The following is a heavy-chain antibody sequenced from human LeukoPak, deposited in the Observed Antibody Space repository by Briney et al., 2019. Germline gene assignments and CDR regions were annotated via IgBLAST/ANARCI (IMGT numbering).Heavy chain of an antibody. Sequence: GGSLRLSCAASGFTFSSYWMHWVRQVPGKGLVWASRINSDGSSIAYADSVKGRFTISRGNGKDTLYLQMNSLRAEDTGVNYCAALDHGHDYWGQGTLVTVSS. CDR3: AALDHGHDY. CDR2: INSDGSSI. V-gene: IGHV3-74*01. CDR1: GFTFSSYW. J-gene: IGHJ4*02.